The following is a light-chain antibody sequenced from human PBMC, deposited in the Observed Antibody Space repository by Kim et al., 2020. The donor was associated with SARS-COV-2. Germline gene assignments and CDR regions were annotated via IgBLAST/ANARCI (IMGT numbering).Light chain of an antibody. CDR1: QSVSSRY. CDR3: QQNGSSPYT. J-gene: IGKJ2*01. Sequence: LSPGERATRSCRDSQSVSSRYLAWYKQKPGQAPRLLIYGADSRATGIPDRFSGSGYGTGFTLTISRLEPEDFAVYYCQQNGSSPYTFGQGTKLEI. V-gene: IGKV3-20*01. CDR2: GAD.